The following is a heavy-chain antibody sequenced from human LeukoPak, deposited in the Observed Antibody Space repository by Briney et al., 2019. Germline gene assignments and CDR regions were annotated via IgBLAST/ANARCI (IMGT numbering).Heavy chain of an antibody. Sequence: SETLSLTCTVSGVSTSSGYLSWIRQPAGKGLEWMGRISTSVHHYYNPSLKSRVTMSLDTSEHHVSLTVNSVTAADTAVYYCARGYGSGSYSTWGQGTLVTVSS. D-gene: IGHD3-10*01. CDR2: ISTSVHH. J-gene: IGHJ5*02. CDR3: ARGYGSGSYST. CDR1: GVSTSSGY. V-gene: IGHV4-4*07.